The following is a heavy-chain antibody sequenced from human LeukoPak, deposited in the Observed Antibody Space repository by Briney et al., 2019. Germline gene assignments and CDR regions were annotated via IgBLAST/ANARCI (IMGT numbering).Heavy chain of an antibody. CDR1: GYTFTGYY. D-gene: IGHD6-6*01. CDR3: ARDPGKQLPFDY. V-gene: IGHV1-2*02. J-gene: IGHJ4*02. CDR2: INPNSGGT. Sequence: ASVKVSCKASGYTFTGYYMHWVRQAPGQGLGWMGWINPNSGGTNYAQKFQGRVTITSDTSISTAYMELSRLRSDHTAVYYCARDPGKQLPFDYWGQGTLVTVSS.